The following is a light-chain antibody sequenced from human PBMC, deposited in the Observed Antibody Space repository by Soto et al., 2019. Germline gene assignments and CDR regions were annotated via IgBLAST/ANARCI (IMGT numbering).Light chain of an antibody. Sequence: QSVLTQPSSVSGAPWQRVTISCTGSSXNIGAAYAVHWYQQLTGAVPRLVIYLNNNRPSGVPDRISGSKSGTSASLAITGLQAEDEADYYCQSYEISLSGYVFGTGTKVTVL. J-gene: IGLJ1*01. V-gene: IGLV1-40*01. CDR2: LNN. CDR3: QSYEISLSGYV. CDR1: SXNIGAAYA.